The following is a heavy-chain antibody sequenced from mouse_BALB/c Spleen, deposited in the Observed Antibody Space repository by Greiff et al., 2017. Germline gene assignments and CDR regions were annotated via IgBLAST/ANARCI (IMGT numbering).Heavy chain of an antibody. CDR1: GFSLTGYG. J-gene: IGHJ3*01. CDR3: ATLYDGYTAWFAY. CDR2: IWGDGST. D-gene: IGHD2-3*01. Sequence: VKLEESGPGLVAPSQSLSITCTVSGFSLTGYGVNWVRQPPGKGLEWLGMIWGDGSTDYNSALKSRLSISKDNYKSQVFLTMNSLQTDDTARYYCATLYDGYTAWFAYWGQGTLVTVSA. V-gene: IGHV2-6-7*01.